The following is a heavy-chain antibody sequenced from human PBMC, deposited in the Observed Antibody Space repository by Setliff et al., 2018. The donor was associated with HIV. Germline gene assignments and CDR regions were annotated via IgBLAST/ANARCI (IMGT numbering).Heavy chain of an antibody. CDR1: GGSISSYSYF. CDR2: IYRSGSTY. D-gene: IGHD7-27*01. J-gene: IGHJ5*02. V-gene: IGHV4-39*01. CDR3: ARCRLNGGFNL. Sequence: PSETLSLTCTVSGGSISSYSYFWGWVRQPSGKGLEWIGNIYRSGSTYYYNPSLKSRVTMSVDTSKNRFSLKLSSVTAADTAVYYCARCRLNGGFNLWGQGTLVTVSS.